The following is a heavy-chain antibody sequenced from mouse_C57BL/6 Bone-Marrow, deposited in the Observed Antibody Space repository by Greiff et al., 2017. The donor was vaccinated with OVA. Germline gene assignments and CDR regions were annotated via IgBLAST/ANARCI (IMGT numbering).Heavy chain of an antibody. Sequence: EVMLVESGGGLVQSGRSLRLSCATSGFTFSDFYMEWVRQAPGKGLEWIAASRNKANDYTTEYSASVKGRFIVSRDTSQSILYLQMNALRAEDTAIYYCARDPLLRPYAMDYRGQGTSVTVSS. CDR1: GFTFSDFY. V-gene: IGHV7-1*01. J-gene: IGHJ4*01. CDR3: ARDPLLRPYAMDY. CDR2: SRNKANDYTT. D-gene: IGHD1-2*01.